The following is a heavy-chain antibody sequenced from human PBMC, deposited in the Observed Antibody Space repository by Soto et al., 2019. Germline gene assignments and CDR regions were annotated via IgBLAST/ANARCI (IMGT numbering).Heavy chain of an antibody. CDR1: GGSISSGEYF. V-gene: IGHV4-30-4*01. J-gene: IGHJ4*02. CDR3: ARTRITEGYYFDY. D-gene: IGHD1-20*01. CDR2: IYYSGTA. Sequence: TLSLTCTVSGGSISSGEYFWSWIRQPPGKGLEWIGYIYYSGTAYYNPSLKSRVTLLVDTSKNQFSLKLSSVTAADTAVFYCARTRITEGYYFDYWGQGTLVTVSS.